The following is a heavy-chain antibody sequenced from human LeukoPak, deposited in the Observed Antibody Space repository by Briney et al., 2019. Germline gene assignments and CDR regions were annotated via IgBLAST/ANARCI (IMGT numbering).Heavy chain of an antibody. V-gene: IGHV4-39*01. CDR2: IYYSGST. CDR1: GGSVSSSSYY. CDR3: AGTSIPLGMGSFDS. D-gene: IGHD3-3*02. Sequence: KPSETLSLTCTVSGGSVSSSSYYWGWIRQPPGEGLEWIASIYYSGSTYYNPSLKSRVTISVDTSKNQFSLKLSSVTAADTAVYYCAGTSIPLGMGSFDSWGQGTLVTVSS. J-gene: IGHJ4*02.